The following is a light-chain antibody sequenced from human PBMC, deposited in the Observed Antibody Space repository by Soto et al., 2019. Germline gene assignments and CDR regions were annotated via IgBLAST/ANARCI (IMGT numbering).Light chain of an antibody. J-gene: IGKJ1*01. Sequence: ELVMTQSPDTLSVSPGERATLLCRASQSVRNNLAWYQQKPGQAHRLLIYGVSTRATGVQARFSGSGSGTDFTLTISSLQPEDFATYYCIQDYNYPRTFGQGTKVEIK. V-gene: IGKV3-15*01. CDR2: GVS. CDR3: IQDYNYPRT. CDR1: QSVRNN.